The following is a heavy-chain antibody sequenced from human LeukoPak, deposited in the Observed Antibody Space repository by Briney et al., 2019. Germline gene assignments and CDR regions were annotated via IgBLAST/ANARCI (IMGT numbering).Heavy chain of an antibody. Sequence: GGSLGLSCATSGFTFSTYWMSWVRQAPGKGLEWVANIKQDGSEKYYVDSVKGRFTISRDSAKNSLYLQMNSLRAEDTAVYYCARDPLHDYSNFYFDYWGQGTLVTVSS. CDR1: GFTFSTYW. CDR2: IKQDGSEK. J-gene: IGHJ4*02. D-gene: IGHD4-11*01. V-gene: IGHV3-7*01. CDR3: ARDPLHDYSNFYFDY.